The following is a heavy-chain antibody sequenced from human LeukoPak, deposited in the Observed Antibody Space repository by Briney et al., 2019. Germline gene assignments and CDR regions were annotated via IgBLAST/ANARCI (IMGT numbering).Heavy chain of an antibody. D-gene: IGHD5/OR15-5a*01. CDR3: ARERVYPNWFDP. Sequence: SETLSLTCTVSGGSISSGDYYWSWLRQPPGKGLEWIGYIYYSGSTYYNPSLESRVTISVDTSKNQFSLKLSSVTAADTAVYYCARERVYPNWFDPWGQGTLVTVSS. J-gene: IGHJ5*02. V-gene: IGHV4-30-4*08. CDR1: GGSISSGDYY. CDR2: IYYSGST.